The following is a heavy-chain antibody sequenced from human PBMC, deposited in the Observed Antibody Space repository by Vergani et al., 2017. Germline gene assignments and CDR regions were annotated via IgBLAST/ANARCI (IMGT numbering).Heavy chain of an antibody. CDR3: ARAPGGNYYDSSGYYYYYGMDV. J-gene: IGHJ6*02. D-gene: IGHD3-22*01. Sequence: EVQLVESGGGLVQPGGSLRLSCAASGFTFSSYWMSWVRQAPGKGLEWVANIKQDGSEKYYVDSLKGRFTISRDNAKNSLYLQMNSLRAEDTAVYYCARAPGGNYYDSSGYYYYYGMDVWGQGTTVTVSS. V-gene: IGHV3-7*01. CDR1: GFTFSSYW. CDR2: IKQDGSEK.